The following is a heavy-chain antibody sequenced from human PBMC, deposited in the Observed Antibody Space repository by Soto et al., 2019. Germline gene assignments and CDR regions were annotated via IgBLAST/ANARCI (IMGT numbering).Heavy chain of an antibody. V-gene: IGHV3-23*01. CDR2: ISGSGGST. CDR1: GFTVSRQA. CDR3: ANDQGVRKRSSWARLDC. J-gene: IGHJ4*02. Sequence: RGGSLRLSCAAAGFTVSRQAMRLVPKAAGRGLEWVSAISGSGGSTYYAGPVKGRFTISRDNSKNTLYLQRHSLRAEHTAVYYCANDQGVRKRSSWARLDCWGLGSPVTVSS. D-gene: IGHD6-13*01.